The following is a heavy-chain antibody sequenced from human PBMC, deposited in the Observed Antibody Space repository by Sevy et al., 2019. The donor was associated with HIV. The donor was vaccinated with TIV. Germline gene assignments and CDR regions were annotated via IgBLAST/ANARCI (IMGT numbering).Heavy chain of an antibody. V-gene: IGHV4-59*01. Sequence: SETLSLTCSVSGGSISSYFWTWVRQSPGKGLEWIGNIYFTGNTDYSPSLKIQVTLSLYTSKSQFSLTLKSATAADTAIYFCARDSTTRPRVLDYWGQGTLVTVSS. CDR2: IYFTGNT. D-gene: IGHD1-1*01. J-gene: IGHJ4*02. CDR3: ARDSTTRPRVLDY. CDR1: GGSISSYF.